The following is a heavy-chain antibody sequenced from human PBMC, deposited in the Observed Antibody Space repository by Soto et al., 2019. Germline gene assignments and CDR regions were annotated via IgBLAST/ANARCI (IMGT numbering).Heavy chain of an antibody. J-gene: IGHJ3*02. Sequence: GGSLRLSCAASGFTFSNAWMNWVRQAPGKGLEWVGRIKSKTDGGTTDYAAPVKGRFTISRDDSKNTLYLQMNSLKTEDTAVYYCTTPDLGGSSWYLAFDIWGQGTMVTVSS. CDR2: IKSKTDGGTT. CDR1: GFTFSNAW. D-gene: IGHD6-13*01. V-gene: IGHV3-15*07. CDR3: TTPDLGGSSWYLAFDI.